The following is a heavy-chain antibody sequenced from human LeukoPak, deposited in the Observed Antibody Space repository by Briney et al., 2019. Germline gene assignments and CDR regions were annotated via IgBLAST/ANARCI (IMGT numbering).Heavy chain of an antibody. D-gene: IGHD3-22*01. V-gene: IGHV3-23*01. CDR1: GFTFSSYA. Sequence: GGSLRLSCAASGFTFSSYAMSWVRQAPGKGLEWVSAISGGGGSTYYADSVKGRFTISRDNSKNTLYLQMNSLRAEDTAVYYCAGESITMIGHPAHAFDIWGQGTMVTVSS. CDR2: ISGGGGST. J-gene: IGHJ3*02. CDR3: AGESITMIGHPAHAFDI.